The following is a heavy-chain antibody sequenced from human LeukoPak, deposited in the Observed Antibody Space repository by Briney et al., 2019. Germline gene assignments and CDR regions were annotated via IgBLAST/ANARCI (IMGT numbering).Heavy chain of an antibody. CDR1: GFTFDDYA. Sequence: AGRSLRLSCAASGFTFDDYAMPWVRQAPGKGLEWVSGISWNSGSIGYADSVKGRFTISRDNAKNSLYLQMNSLRAEDTALYYCAKAPEYCSGGSCPYYYGMDVWGQGTTVTVSS. CDR3: AKAPEYCSGGSCPYYYGMDV. D-gene: IGHD2-15*01. J-gene: IGHJ6*02. V-gene: IGHV3-9*01. CDR2: ISWNSGSI.